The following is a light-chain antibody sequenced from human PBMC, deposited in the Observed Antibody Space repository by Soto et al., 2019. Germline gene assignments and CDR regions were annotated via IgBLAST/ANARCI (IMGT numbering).Light chain of an antibody. J-gene: IGLJ1*01. Sequence: QSVLTQPPSASGSPGQSVTISCTGTSSDVGGYNYVSWFQHHPGKAPKLMIYEVSYRPSGVSNRFSGSKSGDTASLTISGLQAEDEADYYCSSFTNTITRYAFGTGTKVTVL. CDR3: SSFTNTITRYA. V-gene: IGLV2-14*01. CDR1: SSDVGGYNY. CDR2: EVS.